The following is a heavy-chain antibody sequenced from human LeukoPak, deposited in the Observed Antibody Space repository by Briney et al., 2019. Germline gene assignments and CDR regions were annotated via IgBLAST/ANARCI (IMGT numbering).Heavy chain of an antibody. J-gene: IGHJ4*02. Sequence: GGSLRLSCAASGFTVSSNYMSWVRQAPGKGLEWVSVIYSGGSTYYADSVKGRFTISRDNSKNTLYLQMNSLRAEDTAVYYCARRIAAAGDLFDYWGQGTLVTVSS. D-gene: IGHD6-13*01. V-gene: IGHV3-66*01. CDR1: GFTVSSNY. CDR2: IYSGGST. CDR3: ARRIAAAGDLFDY.